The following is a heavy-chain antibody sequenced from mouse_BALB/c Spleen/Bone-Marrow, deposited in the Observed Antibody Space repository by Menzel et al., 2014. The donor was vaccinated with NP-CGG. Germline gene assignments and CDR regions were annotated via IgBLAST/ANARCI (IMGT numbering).Heavy chain of an antibody. D-gene: IGHD2-3*01. J-gene: IGHJ3*01. CDR1: GYTFTDYN. V-gene: IGHV1S29*02. CDR2: IYPYNGGT. CDR3: ARRGGYDGYYGLAY. Sequence: EVKLMESGPELVKPGASVKISCKASGYTFTDYNMHWVKQSHGKSLEWIGYIYPYNGGTGYNQKFKSKATLTVDNSSSTAYMELRSLTSEDSAVYYCARRGGYDGYYGLAYWGQGTLVTVSA.